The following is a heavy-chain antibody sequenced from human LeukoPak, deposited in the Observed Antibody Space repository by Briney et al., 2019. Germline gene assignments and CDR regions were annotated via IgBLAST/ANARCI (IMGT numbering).Heavy chain of an antibody. CDR1: GFTLTSYS. CDR3: AKGGKWDVTPFDY. D-gene: IGHD1-26*01. J-gene: IGHJ4*02. Sequence: GGSLRLSCAASGFTLTSYSINWVRQAPGKGLEWVSTISGGGGSTYYADSVKGRFTISRDNSKNTLYLQVNSLRAEDTAVYYCAKGGKWDVTPFDYWGQGTLVTVSS. V-gene: IGHV3-23*01. CDR2: ISGGGGST.